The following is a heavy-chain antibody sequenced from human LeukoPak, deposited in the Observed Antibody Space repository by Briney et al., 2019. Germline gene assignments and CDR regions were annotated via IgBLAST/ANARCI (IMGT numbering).Heavy chain of an antibody. CDR2: IRDSGGDT. CDR3: AKSRGYSLNTNFDY. D-gene: IGHD5-18*01. CDR1: GFTFRSFA. Sequence: GSLRLSCAASGFTFRSFAMSWVRQAPGRGLEWVSTIRDSGGDTYYADSVKGRFSISRDNSNSTLYLQMNILRTEDTAVYYCAKSRGYSLNTNFDYWGQGTLVTVSS. J-gene: IGHJ4*02. V-gene: IGHV3-23*01.